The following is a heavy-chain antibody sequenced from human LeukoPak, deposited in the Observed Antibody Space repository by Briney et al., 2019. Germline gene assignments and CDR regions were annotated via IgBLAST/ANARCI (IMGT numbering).Heavy chain of an antibody. CDR1: GFTSSSYG. D-gene: IGHD5-18*01. V-gene: IGHV3-33*01. Sequence: PGRSLRLSCAASGFTSSSYGMHWVRQAPGKGLEWVAVIWYDGSNKYYADSVKGRFTISRDNSKNTLYLQMNSLRAEDTAVYYCARGWIQLPHYYYYYYMDVWGKGTTVTVSS. CDR2: IWYDGSNK. J-gene: IGHJ6*03. CDR3: ARGWIQLPHYYYYYYMDV.